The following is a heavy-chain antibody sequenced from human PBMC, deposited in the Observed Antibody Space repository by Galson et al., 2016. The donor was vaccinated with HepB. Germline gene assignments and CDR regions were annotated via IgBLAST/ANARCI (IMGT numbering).Heavy chain of an antibody. Sequence: SLRLSCEASGNTFSNYAMRWLRQSPGRGLEWVAVISYDGNTKFYGDSVKGRCTITRDNPKNTVSLQLISLSAGDTALYYCAKVPGRAGYFDLWGRGPLVTVSS. CDR1: GNTFSNYA. J-gene: IGHJ2*01. CDR2: ISYDGNTK. V-gene: IGHV3-30*18. CDR3: AKVPGRAGYFDL. D-gene: IGHD3-10*01.